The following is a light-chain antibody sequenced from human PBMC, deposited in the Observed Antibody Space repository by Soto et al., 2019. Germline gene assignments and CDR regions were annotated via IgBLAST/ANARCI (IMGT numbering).Light chain of an antibody. J-gene: IGKJ2*01. CDR1: QSVSSSY. CDR2: GSS. CDR3: QQCGSSPPAYI. V-gene: IGKV3-20*01. Sequence: EIVLTQSPGTLSLSPGERATLSCRASQSVSSSYLAWYQQKPGQAPRLLIYGSSSRATGIPDRFSGSGSGTDFTLTISRLEPEDFAVYYCQQCGSSPPAYIFGQGTKLEIK.